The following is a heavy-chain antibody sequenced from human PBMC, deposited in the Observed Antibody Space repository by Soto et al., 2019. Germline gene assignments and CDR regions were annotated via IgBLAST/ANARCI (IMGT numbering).Heavy chain of an antibody. CDR2: MNPNSGNT. CDR1: GYTFTSYD. J-gene: IGHJ6*02. Sequence: ASVKVSCKASGYTFTSYDINWVRQATGQGLEWMGWMNPNSGNTGYAQKFQGRVTMTRNTSISTAYMELSSLRSEDTAVYYCAREGSSWYSYYYYYYRMDVWGQGTTVTGSS. CDR3: AREGSSWYSYYYYYYRMDV. D-gene: IGHD6-13*01. V-gene: IGHV1-8*01.